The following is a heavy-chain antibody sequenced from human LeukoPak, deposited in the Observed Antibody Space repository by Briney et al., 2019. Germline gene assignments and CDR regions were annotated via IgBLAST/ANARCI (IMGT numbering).Heavy chain of an antibody. V-gene: IGHV3-23*01. Sequence: GGSLRLSCAASRFTFRSYAMSWVRQAPGKGLEWVSAIRGSGGSTYYADSVKGRFTISRDTSENTLYLQMNSLRAEDRAVYYCAKSPYNDILAGYSYYFYYWGQGTLVTVSS. CDR2: IRGSGGST. D-gene: IGHD3-9*01. J-gene: IGHJ4*02. CDR3: AKSPYNDILAGYSYYFYY. CDR1: RFTFRSYA.